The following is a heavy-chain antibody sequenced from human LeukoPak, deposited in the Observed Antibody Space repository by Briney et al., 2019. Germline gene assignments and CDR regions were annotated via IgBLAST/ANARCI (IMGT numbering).Heavy chain of an antibody. CDR2: ISGSGGST. D-gene: IGHD3-10*01. Sequence: PGGSLRLSCAVSGITLSNYGMSWVRQAPGKGLEWVSAISGSGGSTYYADSVKGRFTISRDNSKNTLYLQMNSLRAEDTAVYYCAKNSGSYSFFDYWGQGTLVTVSS. CDR3: AKNSGSYSFFDY. V-gene: IGHV3-23*01. J-gene: IGHJ4*02. CDR1: GITLSNYG.